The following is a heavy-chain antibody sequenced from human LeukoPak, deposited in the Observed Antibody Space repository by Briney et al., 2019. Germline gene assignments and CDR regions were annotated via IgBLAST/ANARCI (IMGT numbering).Heavy chain of an antibody. J-gene: IGHJ4*02. CDR2: IYYSGST. D-gene: IGHD3-22*01. CDR3: ARDRSDGSGYYGYYFDY. V-gene: IGHV4-59*01. Sequence: PSETLSLTCAVYGGSFSGYYWSWIRQPPGKGLEWIGHIYYSGSTDYNPSLRSRVTISVDTSKNQFSLRLSSVTAADTAVYYCARDRSDGSGYYGYYFDYWGQGTLVSVSS. CDR1: GGSFSGYY.